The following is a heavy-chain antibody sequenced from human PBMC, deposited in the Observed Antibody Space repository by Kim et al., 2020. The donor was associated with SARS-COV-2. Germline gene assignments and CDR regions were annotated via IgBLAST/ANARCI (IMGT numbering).Heavy chain of an antibody. J-gene: IGHJ4*02. CDR2: ISSSSSYT. CDR1: GFTFSDYY. CDR3: ARGPPIWFGELREYYFDY. V-gene: IGHV3-11*06. Sequence: GGSLRLSCAASGFTFSDYYMSWIRQAPGKGLEWVSYISSSSSYTNYADSVKGRFTISRDNAKNSLYLQMNSLRAEDTAVYYCARGPPIWFGELREYYFDYWGQGTLVTVSS. D-gene: IGHD3-10*01.